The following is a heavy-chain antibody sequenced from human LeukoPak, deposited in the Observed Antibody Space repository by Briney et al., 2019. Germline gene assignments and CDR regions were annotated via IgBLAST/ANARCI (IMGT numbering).Heavy chain of an antibody. CDR3: AKYTYHFDSSGYFGGYDY. CDR2: ISASGGST. CDR1: GFTFNSYA. J-gene: IGHJ4*02. D-gene: IGHD3-22*01. V-gene: IGHV3-23*01. Sequence: PGGSLRLSCAGSGFTFNSYAISWVRQAPGKGLEWVSVISASGGSTYYAASVKGRFTLSRDNSKNTVFLQMNSLRAEDTAVYYCAKYTYHFDSSGYFGGYDYWGQGTLVTVSS.